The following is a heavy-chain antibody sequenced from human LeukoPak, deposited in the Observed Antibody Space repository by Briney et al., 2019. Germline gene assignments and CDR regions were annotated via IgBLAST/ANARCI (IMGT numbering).Heavy chain of an antibody. V-gene: IGHV4-31*03. CDR3: ARDRATVTSHYSGMDV. D-gene: IGHD4-17*01. Sequence: SETLSLTCSVSGGSISSDGYYYNCIRQYPGNGLEWTWYIYYTGSTYYNPSLNSRPSISVESSKNQLSLKLTSVTAADTAVYYCARDRATVTSHYSGMDVWGQGTTVTVSS. CDR1: GGSISSDGYY. J-gene: IGHJ6*02. CDR2: IYYTGST.